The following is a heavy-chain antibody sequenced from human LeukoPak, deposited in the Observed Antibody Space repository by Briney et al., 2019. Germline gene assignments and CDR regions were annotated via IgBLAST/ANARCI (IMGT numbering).Heavy chain of an antibody. Sequence: PGGSLRLSCAASGFTFTNYWMTWVRQAPGKGLEFVANINQDESVKNYVDSVKGRFTISRDNAENSLHLQMNSLRVEDTAVYYCARAARQGFTMIVVPFFYFDLWGRGTLVTVSS. CDR3: ARAARQGFTMIVVPFFYFDL. CDR1: GFTFTNYW. V-gene: IGHV3-7*03. D-gene: IGHD3-22*01. CDR2: INQDESVK. J-gene: IGHJ2*01.